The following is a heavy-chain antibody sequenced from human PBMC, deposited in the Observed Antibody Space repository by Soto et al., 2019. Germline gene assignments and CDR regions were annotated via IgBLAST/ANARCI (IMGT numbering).Heavy chain of an antibody. CDR3: ARDPGIAVAGTLGGMDV. D-gene: IGHD6-19*01. Sequence: EVQLVESGGGLVQPGGSLRLSCAASGFTFSSYDMHWVRQATGKGLEWVSAIGTAGDTYYPGSVKGRFTISRENAKNSLYLQMNSLRAEDTAVYYCARDPGIAVAGTLGGMDVWGQGTTVTVSS. CDR2: IGTAGDT. V-gene: IGHV3-13*01. J-gene: IGHJ6*02. CDR1: GFTFSSYD.